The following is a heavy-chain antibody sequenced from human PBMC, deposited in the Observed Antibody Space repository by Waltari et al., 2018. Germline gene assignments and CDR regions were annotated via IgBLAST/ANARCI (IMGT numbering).Heavy chain of an antibody. D-gene: IGHD6-13*01. V-gene: IGHV1-69*04. Sequence: QVQLVQSGAELNKPGSSVKVSCKASGGTFSSYAVSWVRPAPGKGLERMGRIIPICGKANYAQKFQGRVTITADKSTSTAYMELSSLGSEDTDVYYCARDTIAAAGIDYWGKGTLVTVSS. CDR3: ARDTIAAAGIDY. J-gene: IGHJ4*02. CDR2: IIPICGKA. CDR1: GGTFSSYA.